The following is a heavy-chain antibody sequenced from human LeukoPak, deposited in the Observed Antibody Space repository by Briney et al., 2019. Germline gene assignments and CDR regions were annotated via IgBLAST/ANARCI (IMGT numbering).Heavy chain of an antibody. D-gene: IGHD5-18*01. J-gene: IGHJ6*02. CDR2: IIPIFGIA. CDR1: RGTFSSYA. V-gene: IGHV1-69*04. Sequence: TSVKLSCKPSRGTFSSYAISSVRQAPGHRLEWMGRIIPIFGIANYAQKFQARVTITADKSTSTAYMELSSPRSEDTAVYYCARDTAMAPEDYYYGMDVWGQGTTVTVSS. CDR3: ARDTAMAPEDYYYGMDV.